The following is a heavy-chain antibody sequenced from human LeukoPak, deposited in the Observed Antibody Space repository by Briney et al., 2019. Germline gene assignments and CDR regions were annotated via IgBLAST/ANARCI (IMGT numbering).Heavy chain of an antibody. CDR2: INPNSGGT. J-gene: IGHJ4*02. D-gene: IGHD4-17*01. CDR3: ARAQTGYGDYDY. Sequence: VASVKVSCKASGFTFTGYYMHWVRQAPGQGLEWMGWINPNSGGTNYAQKFQGRVTMTRDTSISTAYMELSRLRSDDTAVYYCARAQTGYGDYDYWGQGTLVTVSS. V-gene: IGHV1-2*02. CDR1: GFTFTGYY.